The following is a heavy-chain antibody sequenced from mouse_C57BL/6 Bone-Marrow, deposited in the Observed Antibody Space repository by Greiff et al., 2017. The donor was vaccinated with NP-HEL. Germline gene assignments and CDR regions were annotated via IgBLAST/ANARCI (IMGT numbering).Heavy chain of an antibody. V-gene: IGHV2-9-1*01. CDR2: IWTGGGT. Sequence: QVQLQQSGPGLVAPSQSLSITCTVSGFSLTSYAISWVRQPPGKGLEWLGVIWTGGGTTYTSALKSRLSISKDNSKSQVFLKMNSLQTDDTAMYYCARAYYSSYYAMDYWGQGTSVTVSS. J-gene: IGHJ4*01. D-gene: IGHD2-5*01. CDR3: ARAYYSSYYAMDY. CDR1: GFSLTSYA.